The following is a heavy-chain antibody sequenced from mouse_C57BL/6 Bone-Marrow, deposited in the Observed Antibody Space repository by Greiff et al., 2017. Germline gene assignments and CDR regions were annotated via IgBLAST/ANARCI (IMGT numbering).Heavy chain of an antibody. CDR3: ARVYDGYGGFAY. CDR2: INPSSGYT. V-gene: IGHV1-7*01. J-gene: IGHJ3*01. D-gene: IGHD2-3*01. CDR1: GYTFTSYW. Sequence: VQLQESGAELAKPGASVKLSCKASGYTFTSYWKHWVKQRPGQGLEWIGYINPSSGYTKYNQKFKDKATLTADKYSRTAYMQLSSLTYEDSAFYYCARVYDGYGGFAYWGQGTLVTVSA.